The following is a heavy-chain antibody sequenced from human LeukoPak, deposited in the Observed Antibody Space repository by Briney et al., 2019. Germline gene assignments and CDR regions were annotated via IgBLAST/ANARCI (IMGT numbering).Heavy chain of an antibody. D-gene: IGHD2/OR15-2a*01. CDR2: INHRGST. J-gene: IGHJ4*02. Sequence: SETLSLTCAVYVDSFSGYYWTWIRQPPGKGLEWIGEINHRGSTNYNPSLKSRVTIPVDMSKNQVFLRLSSVTAADTAVYYYARGDDSTTYGLGYWGQGTLVTVSS. V-gene: IGHV4-34*01. CDR1: VDSFSGYY. CDR3: ARGDDSTTYGLGY.